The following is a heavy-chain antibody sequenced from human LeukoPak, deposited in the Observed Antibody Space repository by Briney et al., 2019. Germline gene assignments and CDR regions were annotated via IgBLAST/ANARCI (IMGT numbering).Heavy chain of an antibody. D-gene: IGHD1-26*01. J-gene: IGHJ4*02. Sequence: GGSLRLSCAASGFTFSDYYMSWIRQAPGKGLEWVSYISSSGRTIYYADSVKGRFTISRDNAKNSLYLRMNSLRDEETAVYYCASGIVGALDYWGQGTLVTVSS. CDR2: ISSSGRTI. V-gene: IGHV3-11*04. CDR3: ASGIVGALDY. CDR1: GFTFSDYY.